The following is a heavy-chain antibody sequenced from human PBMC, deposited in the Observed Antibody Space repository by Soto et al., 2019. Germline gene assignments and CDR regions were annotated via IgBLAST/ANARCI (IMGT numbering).Heavy chain of an antibody. D-gene: IGHD6-6*01. CDR1: GFTFSSYA. V-gene: IGHV3-23*01. CDR3: AKDVTYIAARLDT. J-gene: IGHJ5*02. Sequence: EVQLLESGGGLVQPGGSLRLSCAASGFTFSSYAMNWVRQAPGKGLEWVSGISSSDGSTYYADSVKGRFTISRDNSKNTLYLQMNSLRAEDTAVYYCAKDVTYIAARLDTWGQGSLVTVSS. CDR2: ISSSDGST.